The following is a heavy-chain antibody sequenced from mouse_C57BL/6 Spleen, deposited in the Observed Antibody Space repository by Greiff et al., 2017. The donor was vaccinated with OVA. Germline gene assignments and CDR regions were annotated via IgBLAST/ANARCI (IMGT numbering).Heavy chain of an antibody. CDR2: ISSGGSYT. D-gene: IGHD2-4*01. V-gene: IGHV5-6*01. CDR3: AGQYDYGGGTWFAY. J-gene: IGHJ3*01. CDR1: GFTFTSYG. Sequence: DVHLVESGGDLVKPGGSLKLSCAASGFTFTSYGMSWVRQTPDQRLEWVGTISSGGSYTYYPDNVKGRFTIGRDNAKNTQYLQMSSLKSDNTAMYDCAGQYDYGGGTWFAYWGQGTLVTVSA.